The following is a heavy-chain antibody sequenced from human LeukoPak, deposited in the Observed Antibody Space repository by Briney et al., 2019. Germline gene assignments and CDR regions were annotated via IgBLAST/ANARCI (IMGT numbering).Heavy chain of an antibody. CDR3: AELGITMIGGV. CDR1: GFTCSSYE. CDR2: ISSSGSTI. V-gene: IGHV3-48*03. D-gene: IGHD3-10*02. J-gene: IGHJ6*04. Sequence: GGSLRLSCAASGFTCSSYEMNWVRQAPGKGLEWVSYISSSGSTIYYADSVKGRFTISRDNAKNSLYLQINSLRAEDTAVYYCAELGITMIGGVWGKGTTVTISS.